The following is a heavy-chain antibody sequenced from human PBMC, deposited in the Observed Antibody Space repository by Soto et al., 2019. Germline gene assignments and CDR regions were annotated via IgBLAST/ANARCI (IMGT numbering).Heavy chain of an antibody. Sequence: EVQLLESGGKLVQPGGSLTLSCEASGFTFITYAMAWVRQAPGKGLEWVSVVSASGLNTDYADPVKGWFYISRDNSKNTVSVHMNSLRAEDKALYYCAKVRPRRNSGSCFDYWRQGTPVTVSS. J-gene: IGHJ4*02. CDR3: AKVRPRRNSGSCFDY. CDR2: VSASGLNT. V-gene: IGHV3-23*01. D-gene: IGHD1-7*01. CDR1: GFTFITYA.